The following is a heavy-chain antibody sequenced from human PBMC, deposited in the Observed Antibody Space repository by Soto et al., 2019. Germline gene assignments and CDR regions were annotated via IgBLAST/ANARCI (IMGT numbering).Heavy chain of an antibody. Sequence: GGSLRLSCAASGFTFDDYAMHWVRQAPGKGLEWVSGISWNSGSIGYADSVKGRFTISRDNAKNSLYLQMNSLRAEDTALYYCAKDVTYSSGWNDAFDIWGQGTMVTVSS. D-gene: IGHD6-19*01. J-gene: IGHJ3*02. CDR1: GFTFDDYA. CDR3: AKDVTYSSGWNDAFDI. CDR2: ISWNSGSI. V-gene: IGHV3-9*01.